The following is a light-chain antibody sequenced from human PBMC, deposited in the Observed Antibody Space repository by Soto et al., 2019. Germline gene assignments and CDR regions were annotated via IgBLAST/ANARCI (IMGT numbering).Light chain of an antibody. CDR2: DAS. CDR1: QSVSSY. V-gene: IGKV3-11*01. CDR3: QHRSNWPLT. J-gene: IGKJ4*01. Sequence: EIVLTQSPATLSLSPGESSTLSCRASQSVSSYLAWYQQKPGQAPRLLIYDASNRATVIPARFSGSGSGTDFTLTISSLAPEDFAVYYCQHRSNWPLTFGGGTKVEIK.